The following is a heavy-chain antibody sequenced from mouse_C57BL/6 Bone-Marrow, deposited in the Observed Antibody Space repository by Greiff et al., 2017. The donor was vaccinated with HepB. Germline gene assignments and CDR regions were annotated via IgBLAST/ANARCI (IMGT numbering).Heavy chain of an antibody. Sequence: EVQRVESEGGLVQPGSSMKLSCTASGFTFSDYYMAWVRQVPEKGLEWVANINYDGSSTYYLDSLKSRFIISRDNAKNILYLQMSSLKSEDTATYYCARDQAFYYFDYWGQGTTLTVSS. CDR1: GFTFSDYY. D-gene: IGHD6-1*01. CDR3: ARDQAFYYFDY. CDR2: INYDGSST. V-gene: IGHV5-16*01. J-gene: IGHJ2*01.